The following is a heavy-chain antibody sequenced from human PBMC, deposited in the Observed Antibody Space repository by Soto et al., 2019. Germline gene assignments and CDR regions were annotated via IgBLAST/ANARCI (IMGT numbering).Heavy chain of an antibody. CDR2: IYHSGST. D-gene: IGHD3-22*01. CDR3: ARVEYYYDSSGYDAFDI. Sequence: QVQLQESGPGLVKPSGTLSLTCAVSGGSISSSNWWSWVRQPPGKGLEWIGEIYHSGSTNYNPSLKSRVTISVDKSKNQFSLKLSSVTAADTAVYYCARVEYYYDSSGYDAFDIWGQGTMVTVSS. J-gene: IGHJ3*02. CDR1: GGSISSSNW. V-gene: IGHV4-4*02.